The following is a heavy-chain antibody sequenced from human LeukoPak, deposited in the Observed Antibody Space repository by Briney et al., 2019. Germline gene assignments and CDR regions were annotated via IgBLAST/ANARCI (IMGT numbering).Heavy chain of an antibody. CDR1: GYTFTRYY. CDR3: ARERSSGYNDAFDI. D-gene: IGHD3-22*01. CDR2: INPSGGNT. Sequence: ASVKVSCKASGYTFTRYYMHWVRQAPGQGLEWMGIINPSGGNTNYAQKFQGRVTMTRDLSTSTVYMELSSLRSEDTAVYYCARERSSGYNDAFDIWGQGTMVTVSS. V-gene: IGHV1-46*01. J-gene: IGHJ3*02.